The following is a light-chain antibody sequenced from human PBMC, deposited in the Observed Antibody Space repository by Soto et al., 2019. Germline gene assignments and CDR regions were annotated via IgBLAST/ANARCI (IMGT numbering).Light chain of an antibody. V-gene: IGKV3-15*01. CDR1: QSVSSSY. Sequence: EIVLTQSPGTLSFSPGERATLSCRASQSVSSSYLAWYQQKPGQAPRLLIYGASTRATSFPARFSGSGSGTDLTLTISSLQSEDFAVYYCQQYNNWPWTFGQGTKVDIK. CDR3: QQYNNWPWT. CDR2: GAS. J-gene: IGKJ1*01.